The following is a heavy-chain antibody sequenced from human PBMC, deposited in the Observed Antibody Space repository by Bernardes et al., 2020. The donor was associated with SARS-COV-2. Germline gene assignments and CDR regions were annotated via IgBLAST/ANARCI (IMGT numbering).Heavy chain of an antibody. CDR3: AKGDLEWELLGIFDH. D-gene: IGHD1-26*01. Sequence: GWSLRLSCAASGFTFSSHAMHWVRQAPGKGLEWVTVISDDGINKYYGDSVTGRFTISRDNSKHTLYLQMNSLRVEDTAVYYCAKGDLEWELLGIFDHWGQGTLVTVSS. J-gene: IGHJ4*02. V-gene: IGHV3-30*18. CDR1: GFTFSSHA. CDR2: ISDDGINK.